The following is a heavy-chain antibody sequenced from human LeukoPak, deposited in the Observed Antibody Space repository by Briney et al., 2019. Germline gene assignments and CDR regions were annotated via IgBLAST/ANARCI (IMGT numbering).Heavy chain of an antibody. CDR1: GFTFSSYS. Sequence: GGSLRLSCAASGFTFSSYSMNWVRQAPGKGLEWASYISSSSSTIYYADSVKGRFTISRDNAKNSLYLQMNSLRDEDTAVYYCARDVSSTSSYYYGMDVWGQGTTVTVSS. D-gene: IGHD2-2*01. J-gene: IGHJ6*02. V-gene: IGHV3-48*02. CDR2: ISSSSSTI. CDR3: ARDVSSTSSYYYGMDV.